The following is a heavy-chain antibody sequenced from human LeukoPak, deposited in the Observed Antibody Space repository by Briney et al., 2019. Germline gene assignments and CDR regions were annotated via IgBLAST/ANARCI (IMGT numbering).Heavy chain of an antibody. CDR1: GFIFNSYS. CDR3: VRDNRDAFDI. Sequence: GESLKISCAASGFIFNSYSMNWVRQAPGKGLEWVSAISSSSSYKFNADSVKGRFTISRDNARNLLYLQMNSLRAEDTAVYYCVRDNRDAFDIWGQGTMVTVSS. CDR2: ISSSSSYK. V-gene: IGHV3-21*01. J-gene: IGHJ3*02.